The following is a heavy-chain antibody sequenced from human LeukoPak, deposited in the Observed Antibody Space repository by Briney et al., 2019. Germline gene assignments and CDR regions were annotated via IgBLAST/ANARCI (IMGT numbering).Heavy chain of an antibody. Sequence: SETLSLTCTVSGGSISGYLWSWIRQPPGKGLDWIGYIHYSGTTNYNPSLKSRLTISVDTSKSHFSLKLSSVTAADTAVYYCARFSRFYDNSAHYLDSWGQGILVTVSS. CDR3: ARFSRFYDNSAHYLDS. J-gene: IGHJ4*02. D-gene: IGHD3-22*01. V-gene: IGHV4-59*08. CDR1: GGSISGYL. CDR2: IHYSGTT.